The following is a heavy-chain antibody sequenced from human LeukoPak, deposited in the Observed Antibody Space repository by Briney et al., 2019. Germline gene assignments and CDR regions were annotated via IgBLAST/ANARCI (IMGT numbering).Heavy chain of an antibody. Sequence: GESLKISCKGSGYSFTSYWISWARQMPGKGLEWMGRIDPSDSYTNYSPSFQGHVTISADKSISTAYLQWSSLKASDTAMYYCARRRRGYSPYYFDYWGQGTLVTVSS. V-gene: IGHV5-10-1*01. CDR3: ARRRRGYSPYYFDY. CDR1: GYSFTSYW. CDR2: IDPSDSYT. D-gene: IGHD5-18*01. J-gene: IGHJ4*02.